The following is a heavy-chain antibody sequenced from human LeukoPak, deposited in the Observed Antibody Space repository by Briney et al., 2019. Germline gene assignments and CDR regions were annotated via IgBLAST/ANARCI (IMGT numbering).Heavy chain of an antibody. CDR3: ARSVAGTHSDY. V-gene: IGHV4-59*01. CDR2: IYYSGST. Sequence: SEXXSLTCTVSGGSISSYYWSWIRQPPGKGLEWIGYIYYSGSTNYNPSLKSRVTISVDTSKNQFSLKLSSVTAADTAVYYCARSVAGTHSDYWGQGTLVTVSS. J-gene: IGHJ4*02. CDR1: GGSISSYY. D-gene: IGHD6-19*01.